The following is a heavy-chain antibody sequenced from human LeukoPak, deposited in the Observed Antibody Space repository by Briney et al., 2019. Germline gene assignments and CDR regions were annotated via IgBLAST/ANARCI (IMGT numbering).Heavy chain of an antibody. V-gene: IGHV1-24*01. D-gene: IGHD2-2*01. CDR2: FDPEDGET. CDR3: ATRPAARYGMDV. CDR1: GYTFTSYG. Sequence: ASVKVSCKASGYTFTSYGISWVRQAPGKGLEWMGGFDPEDGETIYAQKFQGRVTMTEDTSTDTAYMELSSLRSEDTAVYYCATRPAARYGMDVWGKGTTVTVSS. J-gene: IGHJ6*04.